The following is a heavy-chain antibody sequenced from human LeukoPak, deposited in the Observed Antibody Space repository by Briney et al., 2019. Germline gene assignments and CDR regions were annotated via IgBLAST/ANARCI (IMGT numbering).Heavy chain of an antibody. J-gene: IGHJ4*02. CDR2: INPNSSVT. CDR3: ARERGGNSPFDS. V-gene: IGHV1-2*02. CDR1: VYTFTGYY. Sequence: ASVKVSCKTSVYTFTGYYMHWVRQAPGHGLEWMGWINPNSSVTKYAQSVQGRVTMTRDTSISAAYMERRWLTSDDTAMYYCARERGGNSPFDSWGQGTLVTVSS. D-gene: IGHD4-23*01.